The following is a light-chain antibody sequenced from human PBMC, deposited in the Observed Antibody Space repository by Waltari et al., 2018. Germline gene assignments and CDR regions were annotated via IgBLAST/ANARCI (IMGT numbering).Light chain of an antibody. CDR3: QQYNSYWT. V-gene: IGKV1-5*03. CDR1: QSISSW. J-gene: IGKJ1*01. Sequence: DIQMTQSPSTLSASVGDRVIITCRASQSISSWLAWYQQKPGKAPKLLIYKASSLESGVPSRFSGSGSGTEFTLTISSLQPDDFATHYCQQYNSYWTFGQGTKVEIK. CDR2: KAS.